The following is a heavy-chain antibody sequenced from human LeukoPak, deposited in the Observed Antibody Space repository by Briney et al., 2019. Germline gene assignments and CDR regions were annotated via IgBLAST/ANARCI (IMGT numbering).Heavy chain of an antibody. CDR1: GFTFSDYY. Sequence: SGGSLRLSCAASGFTFSDYYMSWIRQAPGKGLEWVSYISSSGSTIYYADSVKGRFTISRDNAKNSLYLQMNSLRAEDTAVYYCASIQYYYGSGRKTEIIDYWGQGTLVTVSS. CDR2: ISSSGSTI. CDR3: ASIQYYYGSGRKTEIIDY. V-gene: IGHV3-11*01. J-gene: IGHJ4*02. D-gene: IGHD3-10*01.